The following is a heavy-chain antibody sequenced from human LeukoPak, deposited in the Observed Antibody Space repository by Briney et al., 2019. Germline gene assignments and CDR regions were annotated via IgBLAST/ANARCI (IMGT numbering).Heavy chain of an antibody. CDR3: ARDPTTYYYDSSGQYYYYMDV. CDR1: GFTFGDYA. D-gene: IGHD3-22*01. Sequence: GGSLRLSCTASGFTFGDYAMSWFRQTPGKGLEWVAVISFDGTDAFYADSVKGRFTISRDNSKNTLYLQMNSLRADDTAVYYCARDPTTYYYDSSGQYYYYMDVWGKGTTVTISS. J-gene: IGHJ6*03. CDR2: ISFDGTDA. V-gene: IGHV3-30*04.